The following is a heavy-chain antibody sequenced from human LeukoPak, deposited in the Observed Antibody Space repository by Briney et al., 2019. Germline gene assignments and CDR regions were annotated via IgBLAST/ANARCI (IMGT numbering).Heavy chain of an antibody. CDR1: GGSISSSNW. J-gene: IGHJ4*02. CDR2: IYHSGST. CDR3: ATIMVRGIDY. Sequence: SGTLSLTCAVSGGSISSSNWWSWVRPPPGKGLEWIGEIYHSGSTNYNPSLESRVTISVDKSKNQFSLKLSSVTAADAAVYYCATIMVRGIDYWGQGTLVTVSS. V-gene: IGHV4-4*02. D-gene: IGHD3-10*01.